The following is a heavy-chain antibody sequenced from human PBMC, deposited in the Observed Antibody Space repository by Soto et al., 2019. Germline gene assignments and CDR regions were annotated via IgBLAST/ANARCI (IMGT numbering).Heavy chain of an antibody. Sequence: GGSLRLSCAASGFMFSDYYMSWIRQAPGKGLEWVSYVSSGSSYRNYADSVRGRFTISRDNAKNSLYLQMNSLRAEDTALYYCARDLSGYVPFDYWGQGTLVTVSS. CDR2: VSSGSSYR. V-gene: IGHV3-11*05. J-gene: IGHJ4*02. D-gene: IGHD5-12*01. CDR3: ARDLSGYVPFDY. CDR1: GFMFSDYY.